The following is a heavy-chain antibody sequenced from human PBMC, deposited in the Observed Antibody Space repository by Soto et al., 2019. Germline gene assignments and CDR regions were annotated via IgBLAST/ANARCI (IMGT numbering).Heavy chain of an antibody. CDR1: GGSFSGYY. D-gene: IGHD1-26*01. Sequence: SETLSLTCAVYGGSFSGYYWSWIRQPPGKGLEWIGEINHSGSTNYNPSLKSRVTISVDTSKNQFSLKLSSVTAADTAVYYCARVSRATGWFDPWGQGNLVTVSS. CDR3: ARVSRATGWFDP. J-gene: IGHJ5*02. V-gene: IGHV4-34*01. CDR2: INHSGST.